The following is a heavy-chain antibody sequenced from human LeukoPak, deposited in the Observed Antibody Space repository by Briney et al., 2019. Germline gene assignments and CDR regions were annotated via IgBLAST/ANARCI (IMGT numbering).Heavy chain of an antibody. CDR2: IYYSGST. D-gene: IGHD6-19*01. Sequence: SETLSLTCTVSGGSISSGSYYWGWIRQPPGKGLEWIGSIYYSGSTYQNPSLKSRVTISVDTSKNQFSLKLSSVTAADTAVYYCARPSREGSGWYDFDYWGQGTLVTVSP. V-gene: IGHV4-39*01. CDR3: ARPSREGSGWYDFDY. J-gene: IGHJ4*02. CDR1: GGSISSGSYY.